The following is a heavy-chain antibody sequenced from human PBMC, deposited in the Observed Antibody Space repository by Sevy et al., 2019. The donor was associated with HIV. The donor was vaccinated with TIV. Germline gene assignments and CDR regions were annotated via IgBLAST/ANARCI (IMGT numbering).Heavy chain of an antibody. CDR1: GGSISSSSYY. V-gene: IGHV4-39*01. J-gene: IGHJ4*02. D-gene: IGHD6-19*01. CDR3: ARGQWLVHDY. CDR2: IYYSGST. Sequence: SETLSLTCTVSGGSISSSSYYWGWIRQPPGKGLEWIGCIYYSGSTYYNASLKSRVTISVDTSKNQFSLKLSSVTAADTAVYYCARGQWLVHDYWGQGTLVTVSS.